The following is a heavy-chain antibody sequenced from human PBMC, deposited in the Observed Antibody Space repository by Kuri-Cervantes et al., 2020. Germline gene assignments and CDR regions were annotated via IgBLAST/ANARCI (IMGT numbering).Heavy chain of an antibody. Sequence: GRSLKISCAASGITFSSYAMSWVRQAPGKGLEWVSLISGSGGAKFYAASVKGRFTISRDNSKNTLHLQMNSLRVEDTAIFYCARGVRVVVATNYYYGLDVWGQGTTVTVSS. D-gene: IGHD2-21*01. CDR2: ISGSGGAK. CDR1: GITFSSYA. V-gene: IGHV3-23*01. CDR3: ARGVRVVVATNYYYGLDV. J-gene: IGHJ6*02.